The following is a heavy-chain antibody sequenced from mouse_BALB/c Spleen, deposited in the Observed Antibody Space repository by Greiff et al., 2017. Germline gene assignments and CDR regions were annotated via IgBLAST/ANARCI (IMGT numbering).Heavy chain of an antibody. V-gene: IGHV1-82*01. Sequence: QVQLQQSGPELVKPGASVKISCKASGYAFSSSWMNWVKQRPGQGLEWIGRIYPGDGDTNYNGKFKGKATLTADKSSSTAYMQLSSLTSVDSAVYFCARSKYRYGGDYAMDYWGQGTSVTVSS. CDR3: ARSKYRYGGDYAMDY. CDR2: IYPGDGDT. J-gene: IGHJ4*01. CDR1: GYAFSSSW. D-gene: IGHD2-14*01.